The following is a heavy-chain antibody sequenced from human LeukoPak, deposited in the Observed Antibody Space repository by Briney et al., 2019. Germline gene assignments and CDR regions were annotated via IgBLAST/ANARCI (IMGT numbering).Heavy chain of an antibody. V-gene: IGHV4-31*03. D-gene: IGHD3-22*01. Sequence: SQTLSLTCTVSGGSISSGGYYWSWIRQHPGKGLEWIGYIYYSGSTYYNPSLKSRVTISVDTSKNQFSLKLSSVTAADTAVYYCAIRYDSSGYYYFDYWGQGTLVTVSS. CDR1: GGSISSGGYY. CDR2: IYYSGST. CDR3: AIRYDSSGYYYFDY. J-gene: IGHJ4*02.